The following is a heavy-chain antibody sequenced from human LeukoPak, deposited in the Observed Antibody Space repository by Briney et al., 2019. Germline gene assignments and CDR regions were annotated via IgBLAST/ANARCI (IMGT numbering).Heavy chain of an antibody. V-gene: IGHV1-69*05. J-gene: IGHJ4*02. Sequence: ASVKVSCKASGGTFSSYAISWVRQAPGQGLEWMGRIIPIFGTANYAQKFQGRVTITTDESTSTAYMELSSLRSEDTAVYYCARGPGGYSDYWGQGTLVTVSS. CDR3: ARGPGGYSDY. CDR1: GGTFSSYA. CDR2: IIPIFGTA. D-gene: IGHD4-23*01.